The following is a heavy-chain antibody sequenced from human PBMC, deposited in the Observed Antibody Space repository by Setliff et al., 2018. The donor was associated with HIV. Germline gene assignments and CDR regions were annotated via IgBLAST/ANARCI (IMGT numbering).Heavy chain of an antibody. CDR3: ARVPSGGVRGRPDLYHWFDP. CDR1: GDSIRSQF. V-gene: IGHV4-4*08. Sequence: SETLSLTCNLSGDSIRSQFWTWIRQTPGKGLEWIASIETTGTVNYRPSLKSRVTISLDPSRSQFSLTLRSVTAADTAVYYCARVPSGGVRGRPDLYHWFDPWGQGTLVTVSS. CDR2: IETTGTV. J-gene: IGHJ5*02. D-gene: IGHD3-3*01.